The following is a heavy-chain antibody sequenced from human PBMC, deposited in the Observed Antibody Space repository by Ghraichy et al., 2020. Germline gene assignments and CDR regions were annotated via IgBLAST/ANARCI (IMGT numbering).Heavy chain of an antibody. V-gene: IGHV3-53*01. CDR2: IYSGGST. CDR1: GFTVSSNY. CDR3: ARGYSQDLWFGELPN. Sequence: GGSLRLSCAASGFTVSSNYMSWVRQAPGKGLEWVSVIYSGGSTYYADSVKGRFTISRDNSKNTLYLQMNSLRAEDTAVYYCARGYSQDLWFGELPNWGQGTLVTVSS. J-gene: IGHJ4*02. D-gene: IGHD3-10*01.